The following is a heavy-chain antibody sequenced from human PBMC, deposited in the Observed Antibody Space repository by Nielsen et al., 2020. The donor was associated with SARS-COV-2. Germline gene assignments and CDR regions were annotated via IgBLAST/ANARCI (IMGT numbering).Heavy chain of an antibody. D-gene: IGHD6-13*01. Sequence: GESLKISCAASGFTFSSYWMSWVRQAPGKGLEWVANIKQDGSEKYYVDSVKGRFTISRDNAKNSLYLQMNSLRAEDTAVYYCAREPYSSSWYGDYWGQGTLVTVSS. V-gene: IGHV3-7*01. J-gene: IGHJ4*02. CDR2: IKQDGSEK. CDR3: AREPYSSSWYGDY. CDR1: GFTFSSYW.